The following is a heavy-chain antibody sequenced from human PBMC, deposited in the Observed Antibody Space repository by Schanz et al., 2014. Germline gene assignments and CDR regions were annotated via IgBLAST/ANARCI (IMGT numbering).Heavy chain of an antibody. CDR2: ISDSGDST. CDR1: GFTFSDYY. D-gene: IGHD2-2*01. J-gene: IGHJ4*02. CDR3: AKVAPAATYLDS. Sequence: VQLLESGGGLVQPGGSLRLSCVASGFTFSDYYMTWIRQAPGKGLEWVSDISDSGDSTHYADSVKGRFTISRDNAKNSLFLQMNSLSAEDTAVYYCAKVAPAATYLDSWGLGTLVNVSS. V-gene: IGHV3-11*01.